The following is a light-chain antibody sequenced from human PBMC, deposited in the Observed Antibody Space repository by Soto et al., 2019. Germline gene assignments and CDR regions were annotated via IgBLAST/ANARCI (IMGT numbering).Light chain of an antibody. CDR1: QSVSSSY. CDR3: QQYGSSPRT. Sequence: EIVLTQSPGTLSLSPGERATLSCRASQSVSSSYLAWYQQKPGQAPRLLIYGASSRATGTPDRFSGSGSGTDFTLTISRLEREDCAVYYCQQYGSSPRTFGRGPEVEIQ. V-gene: IGKV3-20*01. J-gene: IGKJ1*01. CDR2: GAS.